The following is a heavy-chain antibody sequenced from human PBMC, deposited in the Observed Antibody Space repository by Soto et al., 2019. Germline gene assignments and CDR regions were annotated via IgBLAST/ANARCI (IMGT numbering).Heavy chain of an antibody. CDR1: GFTFDDYA. V-gene: IGHV3-43D*03. J-gene: IGHJ6*02. Sequence: GGSLRLSCAASGFTFDDYAMHWVRPAPGKGLEWVSLISWDGGSTYYAESVKGRFTISRDNSKNSLYLQMNSLIAEDTALYYCAKDISGDYYYYGMDVWGQGTTVTVSS. D-gene: IGHD4-17*01. CDR2: ISWDGGST. CDR3: AKDISGDYYYYGMDV.